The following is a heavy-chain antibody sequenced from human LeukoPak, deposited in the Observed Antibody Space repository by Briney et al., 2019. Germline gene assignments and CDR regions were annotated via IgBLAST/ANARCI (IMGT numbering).Heavy chain of an antibody. CDR1: GFTFSAYA. Sequence: PGGSLRLSCAASGFTFSAYAMHWVRQPPGKGLEWVAYLRYDGGMENYADSMKGRFTISRDNSRNILSLQMDSLRDEDTALYYCAKDLSSGTGRGFDYWGQGTLVSVSS. CDR3: AKDLSSGTGRGFDY. CDR2: LRYDGGME. V-gene: IGHV3-30*02. J-gene: IGHJ4*02. D-gene: IGHD3/OR15-3a*01.